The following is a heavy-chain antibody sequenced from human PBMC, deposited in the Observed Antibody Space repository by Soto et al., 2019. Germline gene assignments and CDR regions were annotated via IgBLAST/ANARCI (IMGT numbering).Heavy chain of an antibody. D-gene: IGHD1-26*01. J-gene: IGHJ4*02. CDR1: GKSLSGYY. V-gene: IGHV4-34*01. CDR3: ASHHVRGRTIAGAAEF. Sequence: QVQLQQWGAGLLKPSETLSLTCAVYGKSLSGYYWRWIRQPPGKALAWIGEINHSGNTNYNPSLTSRVTISVDTSKIQLVLNLSSVTAADTAMYYCASHHVRGRTIAGAAEFWGQGTLVTVSS. CDR2: INHSGNT.